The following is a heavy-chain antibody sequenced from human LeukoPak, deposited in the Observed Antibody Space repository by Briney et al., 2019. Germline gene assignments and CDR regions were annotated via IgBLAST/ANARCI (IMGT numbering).Heavy chain of an antibody. CDR3: ARDGPYYDYVWGSYLYYYYGMDV. CDR2: ISSSSSYI. CDR1: GFTFSSYS. Sequence: GGSLRLSCAASGFTFSSYSMNWVRQAPGKGLEWVSSISSSSSYIYYADSVKGRFTISRDNAKNSLYLQMNSLRAEDTAVYYCARDGPYYDYVWGSYLYYYYGMDVWGQGTTVTVSS. J-gene: IGHJ6*02. V-gene: IGHV3-21*04. D-gene: IGHD3-16*02.